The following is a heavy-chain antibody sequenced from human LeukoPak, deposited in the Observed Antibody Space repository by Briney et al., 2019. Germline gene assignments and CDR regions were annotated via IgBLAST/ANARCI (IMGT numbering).Heavy chain of an antibody. Sequence: GGSLRLSCVASGFTVRSNYMNWVRQAPGKRPEWVAIIYDTDSTYYTDSVKGRFTISRDNSRNTVYLQMNSLRVEDTAVYYCARPGYSYGYVAAFDIWGQGTMVTVSS. V-gene: IGHV3-53*01. CDR1: GFTVRSNY. CDR3: ARPGYSYGYVAAFDI. D-gene: IGHD5-18*01. J-gene: IGHJ3*02. CDR2: IYDTDST.